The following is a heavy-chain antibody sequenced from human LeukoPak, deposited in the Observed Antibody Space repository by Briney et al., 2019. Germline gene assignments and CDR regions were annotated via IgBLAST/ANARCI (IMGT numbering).Heavy chain of an antibody. J-gene: IGHJ5*02. CDR3: ARLPKRHYYDSSGRAGWFDP. D-gene: IGHD3-22*01. CDR2: INHSGST. Sequence: SETLSLTCAVYGGSFGGYYWSWIRQPPGKGLEWIGEINHSGSTNYNPSLKSRVTISVDTSKNQFSLKLSSVTAADTAVYYRARLPKRHYYDSSGRAGWFDPWGQGTLVTVSS. V-gene: IGHV4-34*01. CDR1: GGSFGGYY.